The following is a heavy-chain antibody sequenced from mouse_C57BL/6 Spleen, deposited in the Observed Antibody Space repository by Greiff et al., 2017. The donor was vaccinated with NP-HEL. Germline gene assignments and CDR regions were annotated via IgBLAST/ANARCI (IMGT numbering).Heavy chain of an antibody. CDR1: GYTFTDYE. J-gene: IGHJ1*03. CDR3: TRGDGSRRGYFDV. CDR2: IDPETGGT. Sequence: VQLQQSGAGLVRPGASVTLSCKASGYTFTDYEMHWVKQTPVHGLEWIGAIDPETGGTAYNQKFKGKAILTADKSSSTAYMELRSLTSEDSAVYYCTRGDGSRRGYFDVWGTGTTVTVSS. D-gene: IGHD1-1*01. V-gene: IGHV1-15*01.